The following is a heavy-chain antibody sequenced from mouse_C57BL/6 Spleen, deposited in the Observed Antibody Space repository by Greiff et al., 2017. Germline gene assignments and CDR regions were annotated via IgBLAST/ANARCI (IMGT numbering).Heavy chain of an antibody. Sequence: VQLQQSVAELVRPGASVKMSCTASGFTFKNYYMHWVKQRPEQGLEWIGAIYPGNGTTKYAPKFPGQATITADTSSNSTYLQLSSLTSEDTAFYDCACEAPYGKGLDYWGQGTTLTVSS. J-gene: IGHJ2*01. CDR2: IYPGNGTT. CDR3: ACEAPYGKGLDY. V-gene: IGHV14-3*01. CDR1: GFTFKNYY. D-gene: IGHD2-1*01.